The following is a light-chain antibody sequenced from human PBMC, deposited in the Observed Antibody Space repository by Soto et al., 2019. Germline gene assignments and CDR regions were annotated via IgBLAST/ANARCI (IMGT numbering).Light chain of an antibody. CDR2: GAS. V-gene: IGKV3-15*01. CDR1: QSVDRD. Sequence: EVVLTQSPATLSLSLGEVATLSCRASQSVDRDLAWYRQRPGQPPSLLIHGASTRATGVPARFSGSGSGTEFTLTISGLQSEDFAVYYCQQYENWPGFGGGTKVDIK. J-gene: IGKJ4*01. CDR3: QQYENWPG.